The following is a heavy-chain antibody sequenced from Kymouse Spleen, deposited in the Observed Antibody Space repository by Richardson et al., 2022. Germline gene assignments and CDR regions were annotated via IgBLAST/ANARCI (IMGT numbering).Heavy chain of an antibody. V-gene: IGHV3-30*18. CDR1: GFTFSSYG. CDR3: AKVHSSGWYNWFDP. D-gene: IGHD6-19*01. Sequence: QVQLVESGGGVVQPGRSLRLSCAASGFTFSSYGMHWVRQAPGKGLEWVAVISYDGSNKYYADSVKGRFTISRDNSKNTLYLQMNSLRAEDTAVYYCAKVHSSGWYNWFDPWGQGTLVTVSS. CDR2: ISYDGSNK. J-gene: IGHJ5*02.